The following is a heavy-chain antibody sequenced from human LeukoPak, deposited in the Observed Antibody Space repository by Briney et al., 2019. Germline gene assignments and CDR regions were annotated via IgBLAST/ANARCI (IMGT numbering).Heavy chain of an antibody. CDR2: IIPIFGTA. CDR3: ASDYSNYPHYYYMDV. D-gene: IGHD4-11*01. CDR1: GATFSSYA. J-gene: IGHJ6*03. Sequence: SVKVSCKASGATFSSYAISWVRQAPGQGLEWMGRIIPIFGTANYAQKFQGRVTITTDESTSTAYMELSSLRSEDTAVYYCASDYSNYPHYYYMDVWGKGTTVTVSS. V-gene: IGHV1-69*05.